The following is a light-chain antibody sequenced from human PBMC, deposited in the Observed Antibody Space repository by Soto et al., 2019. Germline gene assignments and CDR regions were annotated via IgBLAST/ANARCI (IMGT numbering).Light chain of an antibody. CDR3: CSYAGSSTFVV. V-gene: IGLV2-23*01. J-gene: IGLJ2*01. CDR1: SSDVGGYNL. Sequence: QSVLTQPASVSGSPEQSITISCTGTSSDVGGYNLVSWYQQHPGKAPKLMIYEGSKRPSGVSNRFSGSKSGNTASLTISGLQAEDEADYYCCSYAGSSTFVVFGGGTQLTVL. CDR2: EGS.